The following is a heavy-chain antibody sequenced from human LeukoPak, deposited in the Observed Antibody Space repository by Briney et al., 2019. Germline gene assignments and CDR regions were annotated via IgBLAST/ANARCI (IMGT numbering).Heavy chain of an antibody. D-gene: IGHD3-3*01. CDR3: AKDPFDYDFWSGFFDY. CDR2: ISGDGGST. V-gene: IGHV3-43*02. J-gene: IGHJ4*02. Sequence: PGGSLRLSCAASGFTFDDYAMHWVRQAPGKGLEWVSLISGDGGSTYYADSVKGRFTISRDSSKNSLYLQMNSLRTEDTALYYCAKDPFDYDFWSGFFDYWGQGTLVTASS. CDR1: GFTFDDYA.